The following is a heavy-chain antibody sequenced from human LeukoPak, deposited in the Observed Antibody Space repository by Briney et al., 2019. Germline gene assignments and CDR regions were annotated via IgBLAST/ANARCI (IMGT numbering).Heavy chain of an antibody. CDR2: ISGSGGST. J-gene: IGHJ4*02. CDR3: AKEFWPRGGGGSCN. D-gene: IGHD2-15*01. CDR1: GFTFTSAW. V-gene: IGHV3-23*01. Sequence: GGSLRLSCAASGFTFTSAWMTWVRQAPGKGLEWVSAISGSGGSTYYADSVKGRFTISRDNSKNTLYLQMNSLRAEDTAVYYCAKEFWPRGGGGSCNWGQGTLVTVSS.